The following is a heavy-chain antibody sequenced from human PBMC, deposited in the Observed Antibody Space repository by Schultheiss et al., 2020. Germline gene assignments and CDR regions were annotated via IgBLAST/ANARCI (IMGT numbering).Heavy chain of an antibody. D-gene: IGHD3-10*01. V-gene: IGHV3-15*07. CDR2: IKSKTDGGTT. CDR1: GFTFSNAW. Sequence: GGSLRLSCAASGFTFSNAWMNWVRQAPGKGLEWVGRIKSKTDGGTTDYAAPVKGRFTISRDDSKNTLYLQMNSLKTEDTAVYYCTTDVPDGFGELIRGMDVWGQGTTVTVSS. J-gene: IGHJ6*02. CDR3: TTDVPDGFGELIRGMDV.